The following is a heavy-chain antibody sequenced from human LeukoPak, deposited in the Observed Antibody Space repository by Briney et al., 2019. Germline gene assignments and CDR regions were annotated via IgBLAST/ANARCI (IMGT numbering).Heavy chain of an antibody. V-gene: IGHV4-4*07. CDR2: IYTSGST. CDR1: GGSISSYY. CDR3: AREGDGLWFGERHFDY. D-gene: IGHD3-10*01. Sequence: SETLSLTCTVSGGSISSYYWSWIRQPAGKGLEWIGRIYTSGSTNYNPSLKSRVTMSVDTSKNQFSLKLSSVTAADTAVYYCAREGDGLWFGERHFDYWGQGTLVTVSS. J-gene: IGHJ4*02.